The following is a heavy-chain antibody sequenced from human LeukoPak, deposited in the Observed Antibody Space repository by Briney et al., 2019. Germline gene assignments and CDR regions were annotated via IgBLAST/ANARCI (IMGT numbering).Heavy chain of an antibody. V-gene: IGHV4-39*06. D-gene: IGHD3-22*01. Sequence: SETLSLTCSVSGDSISTSSYYWGWIRQPPGKGLEWIGTIYYSGSTYYNSSLQSRVTISVHMSNNQFALKLSSVTAADTAVYYCARVRGWMIVGWFDPWGQGTLVTVSS. CDR2: IYYSGST. J-gene: IGHJ5*02. CDR3: ARVRGWMIVGWFDP. CDR1: GDSISTSSYY.